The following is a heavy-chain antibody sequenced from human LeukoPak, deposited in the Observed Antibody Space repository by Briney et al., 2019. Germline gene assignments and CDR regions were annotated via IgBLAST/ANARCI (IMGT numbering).Heavy chain of an antibody. J-gene: IGHJ4*02. CDR2: ISYDGSNK. D-gene: IGHD3-16*01. Sequence: PGGSLRLSCAASGFNVSSNYMNWVRQAPGKGLEWVAVISYDGSNKYYADSVKGRFTISRDNSKNTLYLQMNSLRAEDTAVYYCAKDRTYVLDYWGQGTLVTVSS. V-gene: IGHV3-30*18. CDR3: AKDRTYVLDY. CDR1: GFNVSSNY.